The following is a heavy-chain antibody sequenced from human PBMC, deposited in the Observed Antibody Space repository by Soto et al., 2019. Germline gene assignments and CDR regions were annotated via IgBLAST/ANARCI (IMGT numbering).Heavy chain of an antibody. V-gene: IGHV3-48*01. J-gene: IGHJ4*02. D-gene: IGHD3-10*01. CDR1: GFTFTSYS. CDR2: ISGDSSVM. CDR3: AKPQRYYYGSGLHIDY. Sequence: GGSLRLSCAASGFTFTSYSMNWVRPAPGKGLEWVAYISGDSSVMYYADSVKGRFTISRDNSKNTLYLQMNSLRAEDTAVYYCAKPQRYYYGSGLHIDYWGQGTLVTVSS.